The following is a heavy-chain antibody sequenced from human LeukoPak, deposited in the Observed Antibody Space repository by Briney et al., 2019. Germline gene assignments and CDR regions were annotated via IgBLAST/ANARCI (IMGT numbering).Heavy chain of an antibody. V-gene: IGHV4-59*01. CDR1: GGSISSYY. J-gene: IGHJ3*02. Sequence: SETLSLTCTVSGGSISSYYWSWIRQPPGKGLEWIGYIYYSGSTNYNPSLKSRVTISVDTSKNQFSLKLSSVTAADTAAYYCARVDVVTTSNDAFDIWGQGTMVTVSS. D-gene: IGHD4-11*01. CDR2: IYYSGST. CDR3: ARVDVVTTSNDAFDI.